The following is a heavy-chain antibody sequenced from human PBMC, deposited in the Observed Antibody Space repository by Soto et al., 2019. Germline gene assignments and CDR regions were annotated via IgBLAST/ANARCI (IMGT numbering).Heavy chain of an antibody. Sequence: ASVKVSCKASGYTFTSYGIHWVRQAPGQRLEWTGWINAGNGNTKYSEKFQGRVTITRDTSASTAYLELSRLRSEDTAVYYCARDPNDSSAYYHHYYYGMDVWGQGTTVTVYS. D-gene: IGHD3-22*01. CDR2: INAGNGNT. CDR3: ARDPNDSSAYYHHYYYGMDV. CDR1: GYTFTSYG. J-gene: IGHJ6*02. V-gene: IGHV1-3*01.